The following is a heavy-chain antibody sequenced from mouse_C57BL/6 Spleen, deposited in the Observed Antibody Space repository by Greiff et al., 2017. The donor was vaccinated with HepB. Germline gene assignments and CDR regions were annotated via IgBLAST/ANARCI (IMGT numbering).Heavy chain of an antibody. D-gene: IGHD2-3*01. J-gene: IGHJ3*01. CDR2: ISGGGGNT. V-gene: IGHV5-9*01. Sequence: EVMLVESGGGLVKPGGSLKLSCAASGFTFSSYTMSWVRQTPEKRLEWVATISGGGGNTYYPDSVKGRFTISRDNAKNTLYLQMSSLRSEDTALYYCARPLYDGYYPFAYWGQGTLVTVSA. CDR3: ARPLYDGYYPFAY. CDR1: GFTFSSYT.